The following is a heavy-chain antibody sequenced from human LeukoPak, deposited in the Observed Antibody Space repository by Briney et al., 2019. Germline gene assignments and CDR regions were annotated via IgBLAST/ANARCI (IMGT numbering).Heavy chain of an antibody. D-gene: IGHD4-11*01. CDR3: ARDPKNIDYTKGL. CDR1: GGSISSGGYY. V-gene: IGHV4-30-2*01. J-gene: IGHJ2*01. CDR2: IYHSGST. Sequence: PSQTLSLTCTVSGGSISSGGYYWSWIRQPPGKGLEWIGYIYHSGSTYYNLSLKSRVTISVDRSKNQFSLKLSSVTAADTAVYYCARDPKNIDYTKGLWGRGTLVTVSS.